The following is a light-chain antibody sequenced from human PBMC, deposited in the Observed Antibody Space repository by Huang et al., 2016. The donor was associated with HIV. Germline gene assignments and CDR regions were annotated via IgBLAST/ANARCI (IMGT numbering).Light chain of an antibody. J-gene: IGKJ1*01. CDR1: QNVNNK. V-gene: IGKV3-15*01. CDR2: GAS. Sequence: EIMMTQSPVTLSVSPGERVTLSCRSIQNVNNKLAWYQQKPGQAPRLLIYGASTRATDIPARFSCSGSGTDYILNISRVQSEDFAVYYCQQYDNWPPWTFGRGTKVEVK. CDR3: QQYDNWPPWT.